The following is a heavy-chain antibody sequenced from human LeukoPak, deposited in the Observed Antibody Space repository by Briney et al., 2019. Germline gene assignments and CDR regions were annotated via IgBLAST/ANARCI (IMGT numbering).Heavy chain of an antibody. CDR1: GYTFTNYY. D-gene: IGHD6-13*01. V-gene: IGHV1-46*01. CDR2: FNPDGGSA. Sequence: GASVKVSCKASGYTFTNYYMHGVRQAPGQGLEWMGIFNPDGGSATYTQRFQARVTMTRDTSTSTAYMELSSMRFADTAVYYCARGGSRTWDFDYWGKGTLVTVSS. CDR3: ARGGSRTWDFDY. J-gene: IGHJ4*02.